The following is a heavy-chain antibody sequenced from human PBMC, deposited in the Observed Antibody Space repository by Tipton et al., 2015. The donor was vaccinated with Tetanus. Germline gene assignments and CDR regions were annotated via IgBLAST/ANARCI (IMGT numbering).Heavy chain of an antibody. J-gene: IGHJ4*02. CDR3: ARDIDVPGTTLYFDY. V-gene: IGHV3-48*04. CDR1: GFTFSSYG. D-gene: IGHD1-1*01. CDR2: ISGSDTTI. Sequence: GSLRFSCAASGFTFSSYGMHWIRQAPGKGLEWLSYISGSDTTIQYADSVKGRFTVSRDNTKSSLYLQMNSLRAEDTAVYYCARDIDVPGTTLYFDYWGQGTLVTVSS.